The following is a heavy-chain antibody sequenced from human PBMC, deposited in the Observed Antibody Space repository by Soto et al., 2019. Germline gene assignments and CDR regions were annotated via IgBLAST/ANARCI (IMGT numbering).Heavy chain of an antibody. V-gene: IGHV3-23*01. CDR2: ISSRGERT. D-gene: IGHD6-13*01. J-gene: IGHJ4*02. Sequence: GGSLRLSCAASGFIFSDYAMTWVRQAPGKGLEWVSSISSRGERTYYADSVKGRLTISRDNSKSMLYLQMNSLRAEDTAVYYCAKEPPGYSSSWPDYWGQGTLVTVSS. CDR1: GFIFSDYA. CDR3: AKEPPGYSSSWPDY.